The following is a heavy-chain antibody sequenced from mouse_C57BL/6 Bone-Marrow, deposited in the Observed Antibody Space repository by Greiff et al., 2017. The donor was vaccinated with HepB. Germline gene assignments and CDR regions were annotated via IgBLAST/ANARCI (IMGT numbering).Heavy chain of an antibody. CDR2: IHPNSGST. J-gene: IGHJ1*03. Sequence: QVQLQQPGAELVKPGASVKLSCKASGYTFTSYWMHWVKQRPGQGLEWIGMIHPNSGSTNYNEKFKSKATLTVDKSSSTADMQLSSLTSEDSAVYYCARPPRRRGYWYFDVWGTGTTVTVSS. D-gene: IGHD2-12*01. V-gene: IGHV1-64*01. CDR1: GYTFTSYW. CDR3: ARPPRRRGYWYFDV.